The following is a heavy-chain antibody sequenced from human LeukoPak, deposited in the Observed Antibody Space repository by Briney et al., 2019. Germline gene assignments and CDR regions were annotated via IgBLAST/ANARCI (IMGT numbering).Heavy chain of an antibody. CDR2: MNPNSGNT. D-gene: IGHD4-23*01. J-gene: IGHJ5*02. CDR1: GGIFSSYA. CDR3: AREYYGGNSRWFDP. V-gene: IGHV1-8*02. Sequence: ASVKVSCKASGGIFSSYAISWVRQAPGQGLEWMGWMNPNSGNTGYAQKFQGRVTMTRNTSISTAYMELSSLRSEDTAVYYCAREYYGGNSRWFDPWGQGTLVTVSS.